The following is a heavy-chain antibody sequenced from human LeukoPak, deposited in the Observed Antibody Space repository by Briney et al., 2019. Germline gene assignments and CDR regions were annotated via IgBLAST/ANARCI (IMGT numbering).Heavy chain of an antibody. J-gene: IGHJ1*01. CDR1: GFTFSTYW. CDR2: IKSDGGT. CDR3: ARAPSEIGGYYPEYFRH. Sequence: GGSLRLSCAASGFTFSTYWMHWVRQAPGKGLVWVSRIKSDGGTNYADSVKGRFTISRDNAKKTVSLQMNSLRPEDTGVYYCARAPSEIGGYYPEYFRHWGQGTLVTASS. D-gene: IGHD3-22*01. V-gene: IGHV3-74*01.